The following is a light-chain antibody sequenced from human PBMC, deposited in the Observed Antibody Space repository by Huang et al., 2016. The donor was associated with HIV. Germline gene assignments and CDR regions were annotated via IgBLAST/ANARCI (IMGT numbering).Light chain of an antibody. CDR1: QSLLHRNEYNY. V-gene: IGKV2-28*01. J-gene: IGKJ2*01. CDR3: MEALKAPYT. Sequence: EIVMIQSPLSLSVAPGEPASISCRSSQSLLHRNEYNYLDWYLQKPGQSPQLLIYFASSRASGVPDRFSCGGSGTHFSLNISSVEAEDAGIYYCMEALKAPYTFGQGTKLEIK. CDR2: FAS.